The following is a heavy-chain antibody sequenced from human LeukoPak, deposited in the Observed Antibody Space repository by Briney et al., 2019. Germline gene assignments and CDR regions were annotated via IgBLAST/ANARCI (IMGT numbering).Heavy chain of an antibody. CDR2: VDPEDGGA. Sequence: ASVKVSCKASGYTFTGYYIHWVRQAPGKGFEWMGRVDPEDGGAKYVEKFQGRLTITADTSTDTAYMELSSLRSEDAAVYFCAIVHYQGSGPWGQGTLVIVSS. CDR1: GYTFTGYY. D-gene: IGHD3-10*01. V-gene: IGHV1-69-2*01. CDR3: AIVHYQGSGP. J-gene: IGHJ4*02.